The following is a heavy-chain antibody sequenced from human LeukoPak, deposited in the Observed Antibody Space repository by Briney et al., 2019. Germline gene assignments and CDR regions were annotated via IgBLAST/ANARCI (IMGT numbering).Heavy chain of an antibody. V-gene: IGHV3-23*01. CDR2: ISGSGGST. D-gene: IGHD3-16*01. CDR3: ATGLRYFDL. CDR1: GFTFKNYA. J-gene: IGHJ2*01. Sequence: PGGSLRLSCAASGFTFKNYAMSSVRQAPGKGLGWVSAISGSGGSTYYADSVKGRFTISRDNSRNTVYLQMNSLRAEDTAVYYCATGLRYFDLWGRGTLVTVSS.